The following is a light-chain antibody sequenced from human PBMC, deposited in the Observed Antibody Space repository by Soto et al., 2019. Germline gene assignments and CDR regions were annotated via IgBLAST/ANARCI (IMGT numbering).Light chain of an antibody. CDR2: GNS. CDR3: QHYDSSLSGDV. Sequence: QSVLTQPPSVSGAPGQRVTLSCTRSSSNIGAGYDVHWYQQLPGTAPKLLIYGNSNRHSGVPDRCSGSKSGTSASLAITGLHAEDDADYYCQHYDSSLSGDVFGTGTKLTVL. J-gene: IGLJ1*01. CDR1: SSNIGAGYD. V-gene: IGLV1-40*01.